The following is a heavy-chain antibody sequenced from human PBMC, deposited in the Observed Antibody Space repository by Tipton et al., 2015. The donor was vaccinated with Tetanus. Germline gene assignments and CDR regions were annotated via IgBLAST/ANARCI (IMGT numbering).Heavy chain of an antibody. V-gene: IGHV3-15*01. CDR2: IKSQIDGGAI. CDR1: GFTFSTYY. D-gene: IGHD3-16*01. Sequence: SLRLSCATSGFTFSTYYMSWVRQAPGKGLEWIGRIKSQIDGGAIDYAAPMKDRFTLPRDDSKNTVYLPMNNLRTEDAAIYYCTTSGPGASGGDHWGQGTLVTVSA. CDR3: TTSGPGASGGDH. J-gene: IGHJ4*02.